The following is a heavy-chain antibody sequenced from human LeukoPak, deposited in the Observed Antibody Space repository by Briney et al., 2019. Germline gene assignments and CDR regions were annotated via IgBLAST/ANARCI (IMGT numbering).Heavy chain of an antibody. Sequence: SGGSLRLSCAASGFTFSSYGMSWVRQAPGKGLEWVSAISGSGGSTYYADSVKGWFTISRDNSKNTLYLQMNSLRAEDTAVYYCAKAAQPLWFGELFPPNFDYWGQGTLVTVSS. CDR2: ISGSGGST. V-gene: IGHV3-23*01. CDR1: GFTFSSYG. CDR3: AKAAQPLWFGELFPPNFDY. J-gene: IGHJ4*02. D-gene: IGHD3-10*01.